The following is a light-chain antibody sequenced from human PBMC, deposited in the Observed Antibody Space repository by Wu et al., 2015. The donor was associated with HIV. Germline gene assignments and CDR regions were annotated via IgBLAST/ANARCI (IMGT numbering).Light chain of an antibody. Sequence: IQLTQSPSSLSASIGDKVTITCRASQDISSYLAWYQQKPGEAPKLLIYTATILQSGVSSRFSGSGSGTDFALTISNLQPEDFATYYCQHLNKFPITFGGGTKLEIK. J-gene: IGKJ4*01. CDR1: QDISSY. V-gene: IGKV1-9*01. CDR3: QHLNKFPIT. CDR2: TAT.